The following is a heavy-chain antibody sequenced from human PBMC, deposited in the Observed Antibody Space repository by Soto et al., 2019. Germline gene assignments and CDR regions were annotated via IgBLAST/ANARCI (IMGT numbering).Heavy chain of an antibody. J-gene: IGHJ4*02. CDR3: ARDGVGTTTYFGYFDY. CDR1: GFTFSGYG. V-gene: IGHV3-33*01. CDR2: TRHDGSNT. Sequence: GGSLRLSCAASGFTFSGYGMHWVRQAPGKGLEWVAVTRHDGSNTYYADSVRGRFTISRDNSNKMLYLQMNSLRAEDTAVYYWARDGVGTTTYFGYFDYWGQGTLVTVSS. D-gene: IGHD1-26*01.